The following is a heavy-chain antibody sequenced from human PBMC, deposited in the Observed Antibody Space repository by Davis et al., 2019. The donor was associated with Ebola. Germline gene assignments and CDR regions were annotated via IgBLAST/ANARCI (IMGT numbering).Heavy chain of an antibody. CDR2: ISSSISYI. J-gene: IGHJ4*03. D-gene: IGHD3-16*01. V-gene: IGHV3-21*01. Sequence: PGGSLRLSCAASGFTFSSYGMNWVRQAPGKGLEWVSSISSSISYIYYADSLKGRFTISRDNAENSLYLQMNSLRAEDTAVYYCAGPYMQDSNYWGQGTMVTVSS. CDR3: AGPYMQDSNY. CDR1: GFTFSSYG.